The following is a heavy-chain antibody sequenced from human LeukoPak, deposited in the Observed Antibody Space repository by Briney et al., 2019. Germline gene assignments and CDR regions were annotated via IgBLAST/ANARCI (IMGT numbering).Heavy chain of an antibody. V-gene: IGHV3-23*01. CDR2: ITATSSST. J-gene: IGHJ4*02. D-gene: IGHD3-10*01. Sequence: GGPLRLSCAASGFTFSRYWMTWVRQAPGKGLEWVSAITATSSSTHDADSVQGRFTISRDNSKNTLYLQMNSLRPEDTAIYYCAKLFESGTYNNFFHYWGQGTLVTVFS. CDR3: AKLFESGTYNNFFHY. CDR1: GFTFSRYW.